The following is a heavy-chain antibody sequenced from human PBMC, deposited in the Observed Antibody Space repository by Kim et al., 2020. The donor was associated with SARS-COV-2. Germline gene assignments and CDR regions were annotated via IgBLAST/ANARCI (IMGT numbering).Heavy chain of an antibody. V-gene: IGHV4-31*03. CDR3: ARSRITMIVVVDAFDI. D-gene: IGHD3-22*01. J-gene: IGHJ3*02. CDR1: GGSISSGGYY. CDR2: IYYSGST. Sequence: SETLSLTCTVSGGSISSGGYYWSWIRQHPGKGLEWIGYIYYSGSTYYNPSLKSRVTISVDTSTNQFSLKLSSVTAADTAVYYCARSRITMIVVVDAFDIWGQGTMVTLSS.